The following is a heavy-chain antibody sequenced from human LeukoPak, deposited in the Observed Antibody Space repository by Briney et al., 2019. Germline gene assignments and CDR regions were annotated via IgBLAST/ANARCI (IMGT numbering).Heavy chain of an antibody. CDR3: GGGVETRT. CDR2: IYYSGST. J-gene: IGHJ5*02. V-gene: IGHV4-59*01. D-gene: IGHD5-24*01. CDR1: GGSISSYY. Sequence: SETLSLTCTVSGGSISSYYWSWIRQPPGKGLEWIGYIYYSGSTNYNPSLKSRVTISVDTSKNQFSLKLSSVTAADTAVYYCGGGVETRTWGQGTLVTVSS.